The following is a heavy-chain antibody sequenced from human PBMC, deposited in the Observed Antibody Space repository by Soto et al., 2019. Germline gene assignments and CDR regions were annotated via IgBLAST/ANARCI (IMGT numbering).Heavy chain of an antibody. Sequence: QVQLQESGPGLVKPSQTLSLTCTVSGGSISSGGYYWSWIRQHPGKGLEWIGYIYYSGSTYYNPSLKRRVTISVDTSKNQFSLKLSAVTAADTAVYYCARDSELGADTCDIWGQGTMVTVSS. J-gene: IGHJ3*02. CDR1: GGSISSGGYY. D-gene: IGHD6-6*01. CDR3: ARDSELGADTCDI. CDR2: IYYSGST. V-gene: IGHV4-31*03.